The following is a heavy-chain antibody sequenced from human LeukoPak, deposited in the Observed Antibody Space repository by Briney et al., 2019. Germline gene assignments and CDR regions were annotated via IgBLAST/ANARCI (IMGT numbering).Heavy chain of an antibody. D-gene: IGHD3-22*01. CDR2: IYYSGST. Sequence: SETLSLTCNVSGSSISSGGDYWSWIRQHPGKGLEWIGYIYYSGSTYYNPSLKSRVTISVDTSKIQFSLKLSSVTAADTAVYYCARVSHSSGYYPIDYWGQGTLVTVSS. J-gene: IGHJ4*02. CDR1: GSSISSGGDY. V-gene: IGHV4-31*03. CDR3: ARVSHSSGYYPIDY.